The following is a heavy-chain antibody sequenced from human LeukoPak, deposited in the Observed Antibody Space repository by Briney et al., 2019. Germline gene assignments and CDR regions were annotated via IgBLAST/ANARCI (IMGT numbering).Heavy chain of an antibody. CDR2: IKEDGSEK. J-gene: IGHJ3*02. CDR1: GFTFNRCW. V-gene: IGHV3-7*03. D-gene: IGHD3-10*01. CDR3: ARDWVAGVPFDAFDI. Sequence: GGSLRLSCAASGFTFNRCWMTWVRQAPGKGLEWVANIKEDGSEKYYVDSVKGRFTISRDNARNSLYLHMNSLTAEDTAMYYCARDWVAGVPFDAFDIWGQGTMVSVSS.